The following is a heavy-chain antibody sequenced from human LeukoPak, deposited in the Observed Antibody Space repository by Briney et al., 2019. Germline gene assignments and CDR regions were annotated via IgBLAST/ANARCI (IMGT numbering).Heavy chain of an antibody. J-gene: IGHJ4*02. D-gene: IGHD2/OR15-2a*01. V-gene: IGHV3-23*01. Sequence: GGSLRLSCAASGFTFSSYAMSWVRQAPGKGLGWVSAISGSGGSTYYADSVKGRFTISRDNSKNTLYLQMNSLRAEDTAVYYCAKALYGPYYFDYWGQGTLVTVSS. CDR2: ISGSGGST. CDR3: AKALYGPYYFDY. CDR1: GFTFSSYA.